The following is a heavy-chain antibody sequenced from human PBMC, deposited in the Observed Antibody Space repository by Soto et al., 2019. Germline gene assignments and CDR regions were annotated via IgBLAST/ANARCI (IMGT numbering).Heavy chain of an antibody. D-gene: IGHD5-12*01. J-gene: IGHJ4*02. V-gene: IGHV1-18*01. CDR2: INTYNGMT. CDR3: AKSPRGAMATD. CDR1: GYTFINYH. Sequence: QVQLVQSGGEVKKPGASVTVSCKASGYTFINYHITWVRQAPGQGLEWMAWINTYNGMTDYAQRFQGRVTMTRDTSTRTAYMELRNRGSDDTAVYFCAKSPRGAMATDWGQGTLVTVSS.